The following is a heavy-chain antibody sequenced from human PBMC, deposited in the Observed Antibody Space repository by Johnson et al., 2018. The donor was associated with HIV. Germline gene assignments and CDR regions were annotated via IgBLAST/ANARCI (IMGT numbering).Heavy chain of an antibody. J-gene: IGHJ3*02. CDR2: IGTAGDT. D-gene: IGHD3-16*02. Sequence: VQLVESGGGVARPGGSLRLSCAASGFTFDNYGMNWVRQAPGKGLEWVSAIGTAGDTYYPGSVKGRFTISRENAKNSLYLQMNSLRAGDTAVYYCARVGYHDAFDIWGQGTLVTVSS. CDR3: ARVGYHDAFDI. CDR1: GFTFDNYG. V-gene: IGHV3-13*01.